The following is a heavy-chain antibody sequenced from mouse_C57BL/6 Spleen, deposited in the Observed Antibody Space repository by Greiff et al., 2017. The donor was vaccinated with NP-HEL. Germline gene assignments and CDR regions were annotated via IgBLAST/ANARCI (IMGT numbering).Heavy chain of an antibody. D-gene: IGHD2-2*01. V-gene: IGHV5-4*01. J-gene: IGHJ4*01. CDR2: ISDGGRYT. CDR1: GFTFSSYA. Sequence: EVKRREYGGGLVKRGGSLKLSWGEEGFTFSSYARLWVRQTPEKRLEWVATISDGGRYTYYPDNVKGRFTISRDQAKNNLYLQMRHLKSEDTAIYYYARDRGYLLAMDYWGQGTSVTVSS. CDR3: ARDRGYLLAMDY.